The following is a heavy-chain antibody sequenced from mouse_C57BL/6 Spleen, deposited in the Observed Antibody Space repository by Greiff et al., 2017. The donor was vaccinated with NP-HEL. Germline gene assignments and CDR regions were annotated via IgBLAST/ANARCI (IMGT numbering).Heavy chain of an antibody. Sequence: VQLQQSGAELARPGASVKMSCKASGYTFTSYTMHWVKQRPGQGLEWIGYINPSSGYTKYNQKFKDKATLTADKSSSTAYMQLSSLTSEDSAVYYCAISSHGYFDVWGTGTTVTVAS. J-gene: IGHJ1*03. CDR3: AISSHGYFDV. V-gene: IGHV1-4*01. CDR2: INPSSGYT. D-gene: IGHD1-1*01. CDR1: GYTFTSYT.